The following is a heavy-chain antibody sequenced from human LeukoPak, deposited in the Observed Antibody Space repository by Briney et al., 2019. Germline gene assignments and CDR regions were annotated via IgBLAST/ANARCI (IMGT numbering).Heavy chain of an antibody. J-gene: IGHJ5*02. Sequence: SETLSLTCAVSGGSISSGGYSWSWIRQPPGKGLEWIGYIYYSGSTYYNPSLKSRVTISVDTSKNQFSLKLSSVTAADTAVYYCARGRDGYKKGDWFDPWGQGTLVTVSS. V-gene: IGHV4-30-4*07. D-gene: IGHD5-24*01. CDR2: IYYSGST. CDR1: GGSISSGGYS. CDR3: ARGRDGYKKGDWFDP.